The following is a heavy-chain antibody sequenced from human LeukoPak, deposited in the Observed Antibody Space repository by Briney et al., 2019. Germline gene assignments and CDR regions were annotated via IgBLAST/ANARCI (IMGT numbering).Heavy chain of an antibody. CDR2: IYSGGST. CDR3: ARDRGGAAGPYYYMDV. CDR1: GFTVSSNY. D-gene: IGHD6-13*01. Sequence: GGSLRPSCAASGFTVSSNYMSWVRQAPGKGLEWVSVIYSGGSTYYADSVKGRFTISRDNSKNTLYLQMNSLRAEDTAVYYCARDRGGAAGPYYYMDVWGKGTTVTVSS. V-gene: IGHV3-53*01. J-gene: IGHJ6*03.